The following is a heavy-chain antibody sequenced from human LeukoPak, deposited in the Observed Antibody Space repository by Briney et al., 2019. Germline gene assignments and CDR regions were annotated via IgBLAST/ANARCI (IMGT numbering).Heavy chain of an antibody. V-gene: IGHV5-10-1*01. CDR3: ARPPKPLWFGEGGWFDP. CDR1: GYSFTTYW. D-gene: IGHD3-10*01. CDR2: IDPSDSYT. J-gene: IGHJ5*02. Sequence: PGESLKISCKGSGYSFTTYWISWVRQMPGKGLEWMGRIDPSDSYTNYSPSFQGHVTISADKSISTAYLQWSSLKASDTAMYYCARPPKPLWFGEGGWFDPWGQGTLVTVSS.